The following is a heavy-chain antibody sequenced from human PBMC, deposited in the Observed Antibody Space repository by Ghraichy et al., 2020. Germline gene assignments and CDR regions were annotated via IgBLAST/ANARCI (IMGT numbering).Heavy chain of an antibody. CDR3: ARDHNSPQTTVVTPGSYHYGMDV. V-gene: IGHV6-1*01. J-gene: IGHJ6*02. CDR2: TYYRSKWYN. D-gene: IGHD4-23*01. Sequence: SQTLSLTCAISGDSVSSNSAAWNWIRQSPSRGLEWLGRTYYRSKWYNDYAVSVKSRISINPDTSKNQFSLQLNSVTPEDTAVYYCARDHNSPQTTVVTPGSYHYGMDVWAQGTTVTVSS. CDR1: GDSVSSNSAA.